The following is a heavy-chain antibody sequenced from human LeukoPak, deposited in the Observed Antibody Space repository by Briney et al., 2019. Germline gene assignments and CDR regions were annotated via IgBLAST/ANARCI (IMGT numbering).Heavy chain of an antibody. CDR1: GGSISSYY. CDR3: ARADCGGDCYSNADWFDP. V-gene: IGHV4-59*08. J-gene: IGHJ5*02. CDR2: IYYSGST. D-gene: IGHD2-21*02. Sequence: SETLSLTCTVSGGSISSYYWSWIRQPPGKGLEWIGYIYYSGSTNYNPSLKSRVTISVGTSKNQFSLKLSSVTAADTAVYYCARADCGGDCYSNADWFDPWGQGTLVTVSS.